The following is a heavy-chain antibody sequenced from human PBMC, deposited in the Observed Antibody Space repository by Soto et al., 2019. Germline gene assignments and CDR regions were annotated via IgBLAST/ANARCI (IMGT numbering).Heavy chain of an antibody. J-gene: IGHJ4*02. D-gene: IGHD1-26*01. CDR3: ARDSRRRADSGTRPLYYFDY. Sequence: QVQLKESGPGLVKPSQTLSLTCSVSGGSIGSGDYYWSWVRQSPGKGLEWIGYIYYTENTYYNPSLGSRVTFSVDTSQNQLSLRLSDVTVADTAVYYCARDSRRRADSGTRPLYYFDYWGQGTLVTVSS. CDR2: IYYTENT. CDR1: GGSIGSGDYY. V-gene: IGHV4-30-4*01.